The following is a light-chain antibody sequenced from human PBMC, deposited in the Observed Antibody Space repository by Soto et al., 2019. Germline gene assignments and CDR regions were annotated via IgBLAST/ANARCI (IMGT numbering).Light chain of an antibody. CDR2: GAS. J-gene: IGKJ4*01. V-gene: IGKV3-15*01. CDR3: QHYNNWPPLT. CDR1: QSVSSN. Sequence: EIVMTQSPATLSVSPGERVTLSCSASQSVSSNLAWYQQKPGQAPRLLIYGASTRATGIPARFSGSGSGTEFTLTISSLQSEDFAVYYCQHYNNWPPLTFGGGTKVEIK.